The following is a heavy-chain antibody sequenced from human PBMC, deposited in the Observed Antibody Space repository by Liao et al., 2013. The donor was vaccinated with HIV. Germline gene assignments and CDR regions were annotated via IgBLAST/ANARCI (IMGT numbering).Heavy chain of an antibody. J-gene: IGHJ3*02. D-gene: IGHD7-27*01. Sequence: QVQLQESGPGLVKPSQTLSLTCTVSGASISSGDYYWSWIRQPPGKGLEWIGYIYYSGNTYYNPSLKSRVTISVDTSKNQFSLKVPSVTAADTAVYYCASVPVHAWGAFDMWGQGTMVTVSS. CDR2: IYYSGNT. V-gene: IGHV4-30-4*08. CDR3: ASVPVHAWGAFDM. CDR1: GASISSGDYY.